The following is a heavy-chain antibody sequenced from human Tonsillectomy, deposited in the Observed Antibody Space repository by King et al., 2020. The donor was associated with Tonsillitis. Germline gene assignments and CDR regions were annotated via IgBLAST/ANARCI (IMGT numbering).Heavy chain of an antibody. CDR2: ISVYSGNT. Sequence: QLVQSGAEVKKPGASVKVSCKASGYTFTSYGISWVRQAPGQGLEWTGWISVYSGNTNYAQKLQGRVTMTTDTSTNTAYMELRSLRSDDTAVYYCAREHCSGGTCYVSSRWFDPWGQGTLVTVSS. D-gene: IGHD2-15*01. V-gene: IGHV1-18*04. CDR3: AREHCSGGTCYVSSRWFDP. CDR1: GYTFTSYG. J-gene: IGHJ5*02.